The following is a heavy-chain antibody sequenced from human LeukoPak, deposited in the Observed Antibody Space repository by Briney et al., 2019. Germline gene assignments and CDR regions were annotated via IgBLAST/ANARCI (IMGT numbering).Heavy chain of an antibody. D-gene: IGHD4-23*01. V-gene: IGHV4-39*01. CDR1: GGSFSRYY. CDR3: ARHFHNSRHDAFDI. J-gene: IGHJ3*02. Sequence: SETLSLTCAVYGGSFSRYYWGWIRQPPGKGLEWIGSIYYSGSTYYNPSLKSRVTISVDTSKNQFSLKLSSVTAADTAVYYCARHFHNSRHDAFDIWGQGTMVTVSS. CDR2: IYYSGST.